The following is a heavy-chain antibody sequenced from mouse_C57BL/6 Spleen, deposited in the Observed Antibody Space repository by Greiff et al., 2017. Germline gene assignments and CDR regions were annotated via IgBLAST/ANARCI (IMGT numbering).Heavy chain of an antibody. CDR3: ARSRYYGYRFAY. J-gene: IGHJ3*01. D-gene: IGHD2-2*01. Sequence: VQLQQSGPELVKPGASVKIPCKASGYTFTDYNMDWVKQSHGKSLEWIGDINPNNGGTNYNQKFKGKATLTVDKSSSTAYMELRSLTSEDTAVYYCARSRYYGYRFAYWGQGTLVTVSA. CDR2: INPNNGGT. V-gene: IGHV1-18*01. CDR1: GYTFTDYN.